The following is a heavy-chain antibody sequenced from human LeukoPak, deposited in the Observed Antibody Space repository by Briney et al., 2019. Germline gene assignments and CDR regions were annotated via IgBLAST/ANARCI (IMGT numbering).Heavy chain of an antibody. D-gene: IGHD6-13*01. V-gene: IGHV3-7*01. CDR1: GFSFRSYW. J-gene: IGHJ6*03. CDR2: IKKDGSER. Sequence: GGSLRLSCAASGFSFRSYWMSWVRRASGKGLEWVADIKKDGSERYYVDSVKGRFTISRDNAKNSLYLQMNSLRAKDTAVYYCAGDAGIAAAGYYYYYRDVWGKGTAVTVTS. CDR3: AGDAGIAAAGYYYYYRDV.